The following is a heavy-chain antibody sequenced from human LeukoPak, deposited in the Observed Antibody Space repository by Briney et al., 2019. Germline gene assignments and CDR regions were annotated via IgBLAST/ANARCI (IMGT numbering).Heavy chain of an antibody. J-gene: IGHJ1*01. CDR3: ASEFGYCSGGSCYSDPTEYFQH. CDR2: INPNSGGT. CDR1: GYTFTGYN. V-gene: IGHV1-2*02. Sequence: ASVKVSCKASGYTFTGYNMHWVRQAPGQGLEWMGWINPNSGGTNYAQKFQGRVTMTRDTSISTAYMELSRLRSDDTAVYYCASEFGYCSGGSCYSDPTEYFQHWGQGTLVTVSS. D-gene: IGHD2-15*01.